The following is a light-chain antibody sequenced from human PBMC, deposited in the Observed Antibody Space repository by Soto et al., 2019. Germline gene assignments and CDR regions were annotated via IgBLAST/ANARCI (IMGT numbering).Light chain of an antibody. Sequence: QSALTQPPSASGSPVQSVTISCTGSSSDVGGYNYVSWYQQHPGKAPKLIIYEVSKRPSGVPDRLSGSKSGNTASLTVSGLQAEDEADYYCSSYGGSNTVVFGGGTKLTVL. J-gene: IGLJ2*01. CDR2: EVS. CDR1: SSDVGGYNY. CDR3: SSYGGSNTVV. V-gene: IGLV2-8*01.